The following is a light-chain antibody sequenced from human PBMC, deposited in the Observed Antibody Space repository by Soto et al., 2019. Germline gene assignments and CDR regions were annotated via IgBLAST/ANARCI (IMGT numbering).Light chain of an antibody. J-gene: IGKJ2*01. Sequence: DIQMTQSPSSLSASVGDRVTITCQASQDIRNYFNWYQQKPGKAPKLLIYDVSNLKIGVPSRFSGSGSGADFTFTISSLQPEDIATYYCQQYDNLPLTFGQGTKLVIK. CDR2: DVS. CDR3: QQYDNLPLT. V-gene: IGKV1-33*01. CDR1: QDIRNY.